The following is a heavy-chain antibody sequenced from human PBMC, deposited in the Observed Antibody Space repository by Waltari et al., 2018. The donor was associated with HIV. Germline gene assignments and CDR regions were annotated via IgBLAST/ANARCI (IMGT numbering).Heavy chain of an antibody. CDR3: ARGVQGYVDYYSSLAGYYFEY. D-gene: IGHD4-17*01. J-gene: IGHJ4*02. V-gene: IGHV4-59*01. CDR1: GGSISRYY. Sequence: QVQLQESGPGLVKPSETLSLTCSVSGGSISRYYWSWIRQSPGKGLEWIGYVHFTGTTKYNPSLKRRVTMSVDTSKNQFSLNLNSVTAADTAQYYCARGVQGYVDYYSSLAGYYFEYWGRGTPVTVSS. CDR2: VHFTGTT.